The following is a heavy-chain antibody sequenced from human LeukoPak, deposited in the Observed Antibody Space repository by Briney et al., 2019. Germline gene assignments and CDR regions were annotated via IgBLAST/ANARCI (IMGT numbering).Heavy chain of an antibody. V-gene: IGHV4-59*01. J-gene: IGHJ4*02. CDR1: GGSISSYY. Sequence: SETPSLTCTVSGGSISSYYWSWIRQPPGKGLEWIGYIYYSGSTNYNPSLKSRVTISVDTSKNQFSLKLSSVTAADTAVYYCARAGIAVATFDYWGQGTLVTVSS. CDR3: ARAGIAVATFDY. D-gene: IGHD6-19*01. CDR2: IYYSGST.